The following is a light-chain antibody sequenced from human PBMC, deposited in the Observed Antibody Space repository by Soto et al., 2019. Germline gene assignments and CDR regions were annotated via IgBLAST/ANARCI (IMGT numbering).Light chain of an antibody. CDR2: GSI. Sequence: QSVLTQPPSVSGAPGQRVTISCTGSNSNIGAAYGVHWYQQLPGTAPKLLIYGSINRPSGVPDRFSGSKSGTSASLAITGLQSEDEADYYCQSYDSSLSAVVFGGGTKVTVL. J-gene: IGLJ2*01. V-gene: IGLV1-40*01. CDR1: NSNIGAAYG. CDR3: QSYDSSLSAVV.